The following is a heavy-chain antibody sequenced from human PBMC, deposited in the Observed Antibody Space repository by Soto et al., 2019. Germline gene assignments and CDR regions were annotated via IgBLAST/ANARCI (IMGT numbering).Heavy chain of an antibody. CDR2: ISSSSSYI. CDR1: GFTFSSYN. D-gene: IGHD2-15*01. J-gene: IGHJ6*02. V-gene: IGHV3-21*01. Sequence: EVQLVESGGGLVKPGGSLRLSCAASGFTFSSYNMNWVRQAPGKGLEWVSSISSSSSYIYYADSMKGRFTVSRDNAKNSLYLQMNSLRAEDTAVYYCARDCKGRDAYINYYYYGMDVWGQGTTVTGSS. CDR3: ARDCKGRDAYINYYYYGMDV.